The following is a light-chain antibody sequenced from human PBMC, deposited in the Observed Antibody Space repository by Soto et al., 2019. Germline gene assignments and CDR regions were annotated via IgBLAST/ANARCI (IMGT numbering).Light chain of an antibody. J-gene: IGKJ2*01. CDR3: QQYNSYRYT. V-gene: IGKV1-5*01. CDR1: QTISNW. CDR2: DAS. Sequence: DIQITPSPSTLSASVGDRVTITCRASQTISNWLAWYQQRTGKATNILIYDASRLESGVPSRFSGSGSGTEFTLTIRRLQTDEFATYDCQQYNSYRYTVGQGNKGEIK.